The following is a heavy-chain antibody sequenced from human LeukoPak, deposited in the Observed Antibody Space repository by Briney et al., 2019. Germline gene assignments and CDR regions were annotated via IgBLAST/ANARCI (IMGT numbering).Heavy chain of an antibody. CDR3: ARRRRLLSSSWSYYYMDV. CDR1: GYSISSGYY. V-gene: IGHV4-38-2*02. J-gene: IGHJ6*03. Sequence: PSETLSLTCSVAGYSISSGYYWGWIRQPPGKGLEWIGSISHSGSTYYNPSLKSRVTISVDTSKNQFSLKLSSVTAADTAVYYCARRRRLLSSSWSYYYMDVWGKGTTVTVSS. D-gene: IGHD6-13*01. CDR2: ISHSGST.